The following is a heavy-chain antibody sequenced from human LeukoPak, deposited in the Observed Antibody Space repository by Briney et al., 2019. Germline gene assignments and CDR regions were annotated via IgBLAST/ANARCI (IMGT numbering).Heavy chain of an antibody. CDR3: ARALYGGGGFDY. CDR1: GYTFTGHY. V-gene: IGHV1-2*02. D-gene: IGHD4-23*01. J-gene: IGHJ4*02. Sequence: GASVKVSCKASGYTFTGHYMHWVRQAPGQGLEWMGWINPNNGGTNYAQKFQGRVTMTRDTSISTAYMGLSRLRSDDTAVYYCARALYGGGGFDYWGQETLVTVCS. CDR2: INPNNGGT.